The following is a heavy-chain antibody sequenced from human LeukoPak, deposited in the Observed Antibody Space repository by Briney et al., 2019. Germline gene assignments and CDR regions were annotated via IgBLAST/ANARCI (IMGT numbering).Heavy chain of an antibody. CDR2: INHSGST. V-gene: IGHV4-34*01. CDR3: ARAVIVVVPAAISDENWFDP. D-gene: IGHD2-2*02. J-gene: IGHJ5*02. Sequence: SETLSLTCAVYGGSFSGYYWSWIRQPPGKGLEWIGEINHSGSTNYNPSLKSRVTISVDTSKNQFSLKLSSVTAADTAVYYCARAVIVVVPAAISDENWFDPWGQGTLVTVSS. CDR1: GGSFSGYY.